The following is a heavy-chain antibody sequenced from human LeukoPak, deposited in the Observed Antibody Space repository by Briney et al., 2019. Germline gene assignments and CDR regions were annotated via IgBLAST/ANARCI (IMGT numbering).Heavy chain of an antibody. CDR3: ARVSEYNWFDP. CDR1: GYTFTGYY. J-gene: IGHJ5*02. CDR2: INPNSGGT. V-gene: IGHV1-2*02. Sequence: AAVKVSCKASGYTFTGYYMHWVRQAPGQGLEWMGWINPNSGGTNYVQKFQGRVTMTRDTSISTAYMELSRLRSDDTAVYYCARVSEYNWFDPWVQGTLVTVSS.